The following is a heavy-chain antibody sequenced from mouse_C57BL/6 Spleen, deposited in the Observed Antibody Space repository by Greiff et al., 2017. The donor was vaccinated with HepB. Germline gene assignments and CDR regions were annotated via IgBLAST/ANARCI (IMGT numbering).Heavy chain of an antibody. CDR1: GFTFSDYG. J-gene: IGHJ2*01. CDR2: ISSGSSTI. CDR3: ARGRERYFDY. Sequence: DVKLVESGGGLVKPGGSLKLSCAASGFTFSDYGMHWVRQAPEKGLEWVAYISSGSSTIYYADTVKGRFTISRDNAKNTLFLQMTSLRSEDTAMYYCARGRERYFDYWGQGTTLTVSS. V-gene: IGHV5-17*01.